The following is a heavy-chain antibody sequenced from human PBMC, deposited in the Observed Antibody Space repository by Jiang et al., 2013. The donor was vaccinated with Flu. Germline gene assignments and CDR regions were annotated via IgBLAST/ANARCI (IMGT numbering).Heavy chain of an antibody. Sequence: SLKISCKGSGYSFTSYWIGWVRQMPGKGLEWMGIIYPGDSDTRYSPSFQGQVTISADKSITTAYLQWSSLRASDSAMYYCARPPTNGSGSYSFDYWGQGTLVTVSS. CDR3: ARPPTNGSGSYSFDY. V-gene: IGHV5-51*01. CDR2: IYPGDSDT. CDR1: GYSFTSYW. J-gene: IGHJ4*02. D-gene: IGHD3-10*01.